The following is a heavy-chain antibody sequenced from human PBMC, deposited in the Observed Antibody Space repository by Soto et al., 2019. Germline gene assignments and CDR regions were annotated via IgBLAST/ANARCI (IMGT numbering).Heavy chain of an antibody. J-gene: IGHJ5*02. CDR3: ARTLPTARRGLYWFDP. Sequence: ASVKVSCKASGYTFTSYGISWVRQAPGQGLEWMGWISAYNGNTNYAQKLQGRVTMTTDTSMSTAYMELRSLRSDDTAVYYCARTLPTARRGLYWFDPWGQGTLVTVSS. CDR2: ISAYNGNT. CDR1: GYTFTSYG. V-gene: IGHV1-18*04. D-gene: IGHD6-6*01.